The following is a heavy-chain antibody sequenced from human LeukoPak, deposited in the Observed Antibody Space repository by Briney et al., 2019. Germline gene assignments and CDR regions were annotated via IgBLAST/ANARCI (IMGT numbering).Heavy chain of an antibody. V-gene: IGHV4-34*01. CDR3: ARWLQSPSLYFDS. CDR2: INHSGNT. Sequence: SETLSLTCTVSGGSISSYYWSWIRQPPGKGLEWIGEINHSGNTNYNPSLKSRVTISVDTSRNQFSLKLSSVTAADTAVYYCARWLQSPSLYFDSWGQGTLVTVSS. CDR1: GGSISSYY. J-gene: IGHJ4*02. D-gene: IGHD5-24*01.